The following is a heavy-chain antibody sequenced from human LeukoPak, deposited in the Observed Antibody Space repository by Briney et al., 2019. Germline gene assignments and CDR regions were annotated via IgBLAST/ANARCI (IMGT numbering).Heavy chain of an antibody. J-gene: IGHJ5*02. D-gene: IGHD2-2*01. V-gene: IGHV1-2*02. CDR3: ARDGLTVPAAPLGTWFDP. Sequence: EASVKVSCKASGYTLTGYYMHWVRQAPGQGLEWMGWINPNSGGTNYAQKFQGRVTMTRDTSISTAYMELSRLRSDDTAVYYCARDGLTVPAAPLGTWFDPWGQGTLVTVSS. CDR2: INPNSGGT. CDR1: GYTLTGYY.